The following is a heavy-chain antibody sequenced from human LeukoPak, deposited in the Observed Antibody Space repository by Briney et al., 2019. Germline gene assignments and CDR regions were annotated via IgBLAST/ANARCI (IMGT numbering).Heavy chain of an antibody. Sequence: PSETLSLTCTVSGGSISSSSYYWGWIRQPPGKGLEWIGSIYYSGSTYYNPSLKSRVTISVDTSKNQFSLKLSSVTAANTAVYYCARDPPESNIAVAGTDYWGQGTLVTVSS. CDR3: ARDPPESNIAVAGTDY. CDR1: GGSISSSSYY. V-gene: IGHV4-39*07. D-gene: IGHD6-19*01. J-gene: IGHJ4*02. CDR2: IYYSGST.